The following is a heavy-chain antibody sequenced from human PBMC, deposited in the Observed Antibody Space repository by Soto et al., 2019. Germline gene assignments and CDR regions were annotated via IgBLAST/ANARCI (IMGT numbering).Heavy chain of an antibody. Sequence: SETLSLTCTVSGGCISSYYWSWIRQPPGKGLEWIGYIYYSGSTNYNPSLKSRVTISVDTSKNHFYLKLSSVTAADTAVYYGARARDRELDYWGQGTLVTVSS. CDR2: IYYSGST. J-gene: IGHJ4*02. V-gene: IGHV4-59*01. CDR1: GGCISSYY. CDR3: ARARDRELDY. D-gene: IGHD1-26*01.